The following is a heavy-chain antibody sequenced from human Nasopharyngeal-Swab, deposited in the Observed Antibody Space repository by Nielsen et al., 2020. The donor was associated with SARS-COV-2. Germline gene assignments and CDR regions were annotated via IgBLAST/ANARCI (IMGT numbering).Heavy chain of an antibody. CDR2: IKSDGSST. J-gene: IGHJ6*02. D-gene: IGHD6-13*01. V-gene: IGHV3-74*01. CDR1: GFIFSSYW. Sequence: GGSLRLSYAASGFIFSSYWMHWVRQAPGKGLVWVSRIKSDGSSTSYADSVKGRFTISRDNAKNTLFLQMNSLRAEDTAVYYCARESIAAAGPGMDVWGQGTTVTVSS. CDR3: ARESIAAAGPGMDV.